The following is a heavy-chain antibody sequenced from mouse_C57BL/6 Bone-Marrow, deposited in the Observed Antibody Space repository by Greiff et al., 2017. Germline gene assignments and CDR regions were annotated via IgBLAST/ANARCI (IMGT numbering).Heavy chain of an antibody. D-gene: IGHD1-1*01. CDR3: ARRTTVVPLDG. CDR2: IYPTSGNT. J-gene: IGHJ2*01. V-gene: IGHV1-81*01. Sequence: QVQLKESGAELARPGASVKLSCKASGYTFTSYGISWVKQSTGQGLEWIGVIYPTSGNTNYNEKFKGKDTLTADKSSSTAYMELRSLTSEDSAVYFCARRTTVVPLDGWGKGTTVTGSS. CDR1: GYTFTSYG.